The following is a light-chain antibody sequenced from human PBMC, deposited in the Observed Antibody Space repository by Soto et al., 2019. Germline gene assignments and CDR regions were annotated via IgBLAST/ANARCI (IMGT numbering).Light chain of an antibody. CDR1: QGIRND. V-gene: IGKV1-6*01. CDR2: AAS. CDR3: LQDHSYPWT. J-gene: IGKJ1*01. Sequence: AIQMTQSPCSLSASVGDRITIACRASQGIRNDLGWYQQKPGKAPKLLIYAASQLQSGVPSRFSGSGSGALFTLTIRSLQPEDFATYYCLQDHSYPWTFGQGTKVDIK.